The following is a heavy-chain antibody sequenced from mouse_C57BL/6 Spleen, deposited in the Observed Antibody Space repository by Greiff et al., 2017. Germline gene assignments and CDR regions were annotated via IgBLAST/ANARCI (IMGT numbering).Heavy chain of an antibody. J-gene: IGHJ4*01. CDR2: IDPSDSYT. CDR3: ATYYDVLY. Sequence: VQLQQPGAELVKPGASVKLSCKAFGYTFTSYWMQWVKQRPGQGLEWIGEIDPSDSYTNYNQKFKGKATLTVDTSSSTAYMQLSSLTSEDSAVYYCATYYDVLYWGQGTSVTVSS. D-gene: IGHD2-10*01. CDR1: GYTFTSYW. V-gene: IGHV1-50*01.